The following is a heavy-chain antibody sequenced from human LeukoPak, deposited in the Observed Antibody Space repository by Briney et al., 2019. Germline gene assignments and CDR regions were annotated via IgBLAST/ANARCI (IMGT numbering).Heavy chain of an antibody. V-gene: IGHV1-46*01. D-gene: IGHD6-13*01. CDR1: GYTFSSYY. CDR2: INPSGGST. Sequence: ASVKVSCKASGYTFSSYYVHWLRQAPGQGLEWMGIINPSGGSTSYAQKFQGRVTMTRDTSTSTVYMELSSLRSEDTAVYYCARAPAVAAAGSYYYYGMDVWGQGTTVTVSS. CDR3: ARAPAVAAAGSYYYYGMDV. J-gene: IGHJ6*02.